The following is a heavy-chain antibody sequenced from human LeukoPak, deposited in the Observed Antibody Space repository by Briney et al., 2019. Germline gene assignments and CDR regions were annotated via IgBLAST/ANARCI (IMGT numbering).Heavy chain of an antibody. CDR1: GVPFSDNF. D-gene: IGHD3-16*01. V-gene: IGHV3-11*01. Sequence: GGSLRLSCTASGVPFSDNFMGWLRQAPGKGLEWVSYISSRGDTIHYSDAVKGRFSISRDNSKRSLYLHMNRLRIDDTAVYYCARGGYAWTFNQWGQGTLVSVSS. CDR2: ISSRGDTI. J-gene: IGHJ4*02. CDR3: ARGGYAWTFNQ.